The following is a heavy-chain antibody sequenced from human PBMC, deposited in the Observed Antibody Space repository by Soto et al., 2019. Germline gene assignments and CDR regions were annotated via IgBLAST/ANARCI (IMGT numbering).Heavy chain of an antibody. CDR1: GLTFSSPW. V-gene: IGHV3-7*01. D-gene: IGHD4-17*01. J-gene: IGHJ4*02. CDR3: TRDDYYGGTSRD. CDR2: MKQDDSEK. Sequence: EVQLVESGGTLVQPGGSLRLSCAASGLTFSSPWMSWVRQAPGKGLEWVANMKQDDSEKYYLESVKGRFTISRDNTKNSLDLHMNSLRVEDTAVYYCTRDDYYGGTSRDWGQGTLVTVSS.